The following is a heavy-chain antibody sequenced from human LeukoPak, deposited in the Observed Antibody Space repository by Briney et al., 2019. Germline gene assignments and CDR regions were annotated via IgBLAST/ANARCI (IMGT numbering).Heavy chain of an antibody. D-gene: IGHD3-16*02. J-gene: IGHJ4*02. CDR1: GFTFDDYA. V-gene: IGHV3-43*02. CDR2: ISGDGGST. CDR3: AKDLGDYVWGSYRPPPGFFDY. Sequence: PGGSLRLSCAASGFTFDDYAMHGVRQAPGKGLEWVSLISGDGGSTYYADSVKGRFTISRDNSKNSLYLQMNSLRTEDTALYYCAKDLGDYVWGSYRPPPGFFDYWGQGTLVTVSS.